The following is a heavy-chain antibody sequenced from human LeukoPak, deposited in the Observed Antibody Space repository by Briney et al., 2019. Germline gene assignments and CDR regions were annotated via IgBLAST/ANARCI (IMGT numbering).Heavy chain of an antibody. D-gene: IGHD6-13*01. CDR3: AKDSGSSRAFDI. CDR1: GFTFDDYA. J-gene: IGHJ3*02. Sequence: PGGSLRLSCAASGFTFDDYAMHWVRQAPGKGLEWVSGISWNSGSIGYADSVKGRFTISRDNSKNTLYLQMNSLRAEDTAVYYCAKDSGSSRAFDIWGQGTMVTVSS. CDR2: ISWNSGSI. V-gene: IGHV3-9*01.